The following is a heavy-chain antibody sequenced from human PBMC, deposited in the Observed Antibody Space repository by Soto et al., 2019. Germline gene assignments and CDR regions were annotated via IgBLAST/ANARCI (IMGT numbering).Heavy chain of an antibody. J-gene: IGHJ4*02. D-gene: IGHD3-10*01. CDR2: ISYDGSNK. CDR1: GFTFSSYA. CDR3: ARDMGY. V-gene: IGHV3-30-3*01. Sequence: QVQLVESGGGVVQPGRSLRLSCAASGFTFSSYAMHWVRQAPGKGLEWVAVISYDGSNKYYADSVKGRFTISRDNSKNTLYLQMNSLSAGDTAVDYCARDMGYWGQGTLVTVSS.